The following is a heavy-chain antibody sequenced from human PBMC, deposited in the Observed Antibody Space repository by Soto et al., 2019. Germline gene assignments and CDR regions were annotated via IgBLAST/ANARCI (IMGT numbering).Heavy chain of an antibody. D-gene: IGHD2-15*01. V-gene: IGHV3-30*18. CDR2: ISYDGSNK. Sequence: PGGSLRLSCAASGFTFSSYGMRWVRQAPGKGLEWVAVISYDGSNKYYADSVKGRFTISRDNSKNTLYLQMNSLRAEDTAVYYCAKDLWSVVVVAATIPDYWGQGTLVTVSS. CDR1: GFTFSSYG. J-gene: IGHJ4*02. CDR3: AKDLWSVVVVAATIPDY.